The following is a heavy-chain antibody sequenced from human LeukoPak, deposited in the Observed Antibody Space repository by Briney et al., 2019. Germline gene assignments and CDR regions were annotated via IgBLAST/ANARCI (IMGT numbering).Heavy chain of an antibody. CDR1: GGTFSSYA. CDR3: ARVSGYSGYDLAGIYYYYGMDV. V-gene: IGHV1-69*04. D-gene: IGHD5-12*01. Sequence: GASVKVSCKASGGTFSSYAISWVRQAPGQGLEWMGRIIPILGIANYAQKFQGRVTITADKSTSTAYMELSSLRSEDTAVYYCARVSGYSGYDLAGIYYYYGMDVWGQGTTVTVSS. CDR2: IIPILGIA. J-gene: IGHJ6*02.